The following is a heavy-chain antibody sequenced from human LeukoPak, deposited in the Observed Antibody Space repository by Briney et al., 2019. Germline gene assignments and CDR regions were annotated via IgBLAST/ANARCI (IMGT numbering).Heavy chain of an antibody. J-gene: IGHJ4*02. V-gene: IGHV1-69*05. CDR1: GGTFSSYA. CDR3: ASGYCSSTSCYNPFDH. Sequence: SVKVSCKASGGTFSSYAISWVRQAPGQGLEWMGRISPIFGTANYAQQFQGSLTITTDESTSTAYMELSSLRSEDTAVYYCASGYCSSTSCYNPFDHWGQGTLVTVSS. D-gene: IGHD2-2*02. CDR2: ISPIFGTA.